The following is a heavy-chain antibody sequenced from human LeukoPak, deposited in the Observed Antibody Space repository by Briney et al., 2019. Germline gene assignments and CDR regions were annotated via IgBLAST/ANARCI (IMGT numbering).Heavy chain of an antibody. Sequence: AGGSLRLSCAASGYTFTSYYMHWVRQAPGQGLEWMGIINPSGGSTSYAQKFQGRVTMTRDTSTSTVYMELSSLRSEDTAVYYCAREHLLGGYFDYWGQGTLVTVSS. CDR1: GYTFTSYY. D-gene: IGHD1-26*01. V-gene: IGHV1-46*01. J-gene: IGHJ4*02. CDR2: INPSGGST. CDR3: AREHLLGGYFDY.